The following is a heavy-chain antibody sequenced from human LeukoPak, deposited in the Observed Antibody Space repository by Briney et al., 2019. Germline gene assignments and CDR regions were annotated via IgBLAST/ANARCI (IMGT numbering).Heavy chain of an antibody. D-gene: IGHD6-19*01. CDR2: IGNDGRT. J-gene: IGHJ4*02. CDR3: ARDDTSGGYYEFGY. CDR1: GFTVSSSY. Sequence: PGGSLRLSCAASGFTVSSSYMSWVRQAPGKGLECVSVIGNDGRTYYADSVKGRFTISRDISKNMLYLQVNSLRDDDTAVYFCARDDTSGGYYEFGYWGQGALVIVSS. V-gene: IGHV3-53*01.